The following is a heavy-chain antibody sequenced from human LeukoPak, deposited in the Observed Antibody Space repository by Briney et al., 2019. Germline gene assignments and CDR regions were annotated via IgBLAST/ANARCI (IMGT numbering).Heavy chain of an antibody. Sequence: GESLKISCKGSGYSFTSYWISWVRQMPGKGLEWMGRIDPSDSYTNYSPSFQGHVTISADKSISAAYLQWSSLKASDTAMYYCARQASSGFLPLSYGMDVWGKGTTVTVSS. V-gene: IGHV5-10-1*01. CDR3: ARQASSGFLPLSYGMDV. CDR1: GYSFTSYW. D-gene: IGHD5-12*01. CDR2: IDPSDSYT. J-gene: IGHJ6*04.